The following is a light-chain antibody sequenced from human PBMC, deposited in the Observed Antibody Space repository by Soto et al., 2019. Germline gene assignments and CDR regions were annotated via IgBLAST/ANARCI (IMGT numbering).Light chain of an antibody. CDR2: SNN. V-gene: IGLV1-47*02. J-gene: IGLJ2*01. Sequence: QSVLTQPPSASGTPGQRVTISCSGSSSNVGSNYVYWYQQLPGTAPKLLIYSNNQRPSGVPDRFSGSKSGTSASLAISGLRSEDEADCYCAAWDDSLNGVVFGGGTKVTVL. CDR3: AAWDDSLNGVV. CDR1: SSNVGSNY.